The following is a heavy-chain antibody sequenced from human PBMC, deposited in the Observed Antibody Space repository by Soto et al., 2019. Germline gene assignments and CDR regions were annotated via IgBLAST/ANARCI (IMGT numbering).Heavy chain of an antibody. D-gene: IGHD3-10*01. V-gene: IGHV3-23*01. Sequence: PGGSLRLSCAASGFTFSSYAMSWVRQAPGKGLEWVSAISGSGGSTYYADSVKGRFTISRDNSKNTLYLQMNSLRAEDTAVYYCAKDPRRIRVTMVRGVNWFDLWGQGTLVTVSS. J-gene: IGHJ5*02. CDR3: AKDPRRIRVTMVRGVNWFDL. CDR2: ISGSGGST. CDR1: GFTFSSYA.